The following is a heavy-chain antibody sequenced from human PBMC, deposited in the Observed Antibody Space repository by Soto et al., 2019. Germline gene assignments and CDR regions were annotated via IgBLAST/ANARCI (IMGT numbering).Heavy chain of an antibody. D-gene: IGHD5-12*01. CDR1: GVTFSSYV. V-gene: IGHV3-30*18. CDR3: AKESDHGGYGQCDY. CDR2: ISYDGRHK. J-gene: IGHJ4*02. Sequence: QVQLVESGGGVVQPGRSLRLSCAASGVTFSSYVMHWVRQAPDKGLAWVAVISYDGRHKYYADSVKGRFNISRDKSNNTLYLHMNSMRAEDTAVYYCAKESDHGGYGQCDYWGQGTLVTVSS.